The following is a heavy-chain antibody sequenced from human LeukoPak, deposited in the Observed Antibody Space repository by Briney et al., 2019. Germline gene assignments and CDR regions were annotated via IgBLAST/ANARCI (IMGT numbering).Heavy chain of an antibody. CDR3: ARDGLSYGMDV. CDR2: IYYSGST. J-gene: IGHJ6*02. V-gene: IGHV4-59*01. CDR1: GGSISSYC. Sequence: SETLSLTCTVSGGSISSYCWSWIRQPPGKGLEWIGYIYYSGSTNYNPSLKSRVTISVDTSKNQFSLKLSSVTAADTAVYYCARDGLSYGMDVWGQGTTVTVSS.